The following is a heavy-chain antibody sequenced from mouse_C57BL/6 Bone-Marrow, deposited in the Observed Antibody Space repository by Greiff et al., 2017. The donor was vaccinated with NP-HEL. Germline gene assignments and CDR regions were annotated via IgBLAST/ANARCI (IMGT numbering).Heavy chain of an antibody. CDR3: ARIYDGYLYAIDY. V-gene: IGHV8-12*01. CDR2: IYWDDDK. J-gene: IGHJ4*01. D-gene: IGHD2-3*01. Sequence: VKLQESGPGILQSSQTLSLTCSFSGFSLSTSGMGVSWIRQPPGKGLEWLAHIYWDDDKRYNPSLKRRLTISKDTSRNQVFLKITSVYTADTATYYCARIYDGYLYAIDYWGQGTSVTVSS. CDR1: GFSLSTSGMG.